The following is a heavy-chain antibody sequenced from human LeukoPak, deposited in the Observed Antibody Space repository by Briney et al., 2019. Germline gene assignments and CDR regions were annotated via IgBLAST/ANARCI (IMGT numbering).Heavy chain of an antibody. CDR3: ARQGLYDSSDFWTFQH. Sequence: GGSLRLSCAASGFSFSDYYMSWIRQTPEEGLEWLSYISSSSDYKNYADSLKGRFTISRDNAKNSVYLQMNSLRAEDTAVYHCARQGLYDSSDFWTFQHWGQGTLVTVSS. CDR1: GFSFSDYY. D-gene: IGHD3/OR15-3a*01. J-gene: IGHJ1*01. V-gene: IGHV3-11*06. CDR2: ISSSSDYK.